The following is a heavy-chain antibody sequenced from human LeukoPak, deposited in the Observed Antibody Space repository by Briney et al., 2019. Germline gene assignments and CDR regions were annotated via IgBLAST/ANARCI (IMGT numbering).Heavy chain of an antibody. V-gene: IGHV4-4*07. Sequence: SETLSLTCAVSGGSFSNSYWSWLRQPAGKGLEWIGHIYHDGNTNYNPSLQGRLTMSRDTSKNHVSLRLTSVTAADTALYYCARDDFYGSGRKSGLFDYWGQGILVTVSS. D-gene: IGHD3-10*01. J-gene: IGHJ4*02. CDR1: GGSFSNSY. CDR2: IYHDGNT. CDR3: ARDDFYGSGRKSGLFDY.